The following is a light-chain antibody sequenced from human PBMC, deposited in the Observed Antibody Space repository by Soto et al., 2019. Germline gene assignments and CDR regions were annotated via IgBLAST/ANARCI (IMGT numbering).Light chain of an antibody. CDR3: QHYENFAT. J-gene: IGKJ1*01. CDR1: HNIKNW. V-gene: IGKV1-5*03. Sequence: DIQMTQSPSTLSASVGDRVTITCRASHNIKNWLAWYQQKPGEAPKLLIDKASNLADGVPSRFSGSGSGTEYPLTVSSLQPDDSASYYCQHYENFATFGQGTRVEIK. CDR2: KAS.